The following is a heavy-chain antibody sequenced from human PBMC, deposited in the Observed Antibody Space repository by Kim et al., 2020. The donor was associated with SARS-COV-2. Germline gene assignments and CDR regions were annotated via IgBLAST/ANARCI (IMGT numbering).Heavy chain of an antibody. CDR3: ARVGELLERGAFDI. V-gene: IGHV1-69*01. Sequence: AQKFQGRVTITADESTSTAYMELSSLRSEDTAVYYCARVGELLERGAFDIWGQGTMVTVSS. D-gene: IGHD1-26*01. J-gene: IGHJ3*02.